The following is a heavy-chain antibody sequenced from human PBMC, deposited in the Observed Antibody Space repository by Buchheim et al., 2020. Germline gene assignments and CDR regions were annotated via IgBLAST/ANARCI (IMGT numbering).Heavy chain of an antibody. CDR2: ISYDGSNK. V-gene: IGHV3-30-3*01. J-gene: IGHJ4*02. D-gene: IGHD3-10*01. CDR1: GFTFSSYA. CDR3: ARDYYGSGRAYYFDY. Sequence: QVQLVESGGGVVQPGRSLRLSCAASGFTFSSYAMHWVRQAPGKGLEWVAVISYDGSNKYYADSVKGRFTISRANSKNTLYLQMNSLRAEDTAVYYCARDYYGSGRAYYFDYWGQGTL.